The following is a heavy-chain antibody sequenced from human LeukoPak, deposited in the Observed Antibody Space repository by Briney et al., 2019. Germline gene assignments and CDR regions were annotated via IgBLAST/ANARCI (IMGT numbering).Heavy chain of an antibody. CDR2: ISSDRTYI. Sequence: GGSLRLSCAASGFTFSSYSGNWVRQAPGKGLEWVSSISSDRTYIYHAYSVKGRFTISRDNAKNSLYLQMNSLRAADTAVYYCARGTNGNWDYWGQGTLVTVSS. CDR1: GFTFSSYS. J-gene: IGHJ4*02. D-gene: IGHD1-1*01. V-gene: IGHV3-21*01. CDR3: ARGTNGNWDY.